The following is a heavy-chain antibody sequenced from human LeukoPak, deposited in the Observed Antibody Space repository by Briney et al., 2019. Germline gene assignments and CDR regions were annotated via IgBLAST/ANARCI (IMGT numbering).Heavy chain of an antibody. D-gene: IGHD6-13*01. V-gene: IGHV3-30*02. CDR1: GFTFSNYG. CDR3: AKSANIAEAGNFDN. CDR2: IRYDGSYK. J-gene: IGHJ4*02. Sequence: GGSLRLSCAASGFTFSNYGMHWVRQAPGKGLEWVAFIRYDGSYKYYADSVKGRFTISRDNSKNTLFLQMNGLRVGDTAVYYCAKSANIAEAGNFDNWGQGTLVTVSS.